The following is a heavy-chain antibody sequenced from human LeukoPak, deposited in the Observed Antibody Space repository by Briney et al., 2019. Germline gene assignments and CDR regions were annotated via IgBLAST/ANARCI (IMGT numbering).Heavy chain of an antibody. CDR3: ARDFPLFYGDYVGAFDI. J-gene: IGHJ3*02. CDR1: GFTFSSYG. V-gene: IGHV3-33*01. Sequence: TGGSLRLSCAASGFTFSSYGMHRVRQAPGKGLEWVAVIWYDGSNKYYADSVKGRFTISRDNSKNTLYLQMNSLRAEDTAVYYCARDFPLFYGDYVGAFDIWGQGTMVTVSS. CDR2: IWYDGSNK. D-gene: IGHD4-17*01.